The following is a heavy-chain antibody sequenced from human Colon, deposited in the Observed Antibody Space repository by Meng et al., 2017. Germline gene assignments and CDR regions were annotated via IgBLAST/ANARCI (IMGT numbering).Heavy chain of an antibody. CDR1: GGSISNYY. V-gene: IGHV4-59*01. J-gene: IGHJ4*02. CDR3: AKYCTTGKCLDY. Sequence: QLTRQESGPALVKPAETRSLTCTVSGGSISNYYWSWIRQSPGKGLEWLGYIHYTGSSNYNPSLKSRVTISLDTSKNQFSLKLSSVTAADTALYYCAKYCTTGKCLDYWGRGTLVTVSS. D-gene: IGHD2-8*01. CDR2: IHYTGSS.